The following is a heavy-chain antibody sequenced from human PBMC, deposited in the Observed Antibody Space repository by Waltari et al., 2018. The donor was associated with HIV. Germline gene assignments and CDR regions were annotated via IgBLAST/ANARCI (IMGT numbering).Heavy chain of an antibody. CDR3: TREGVETTAPADY. Sequence: EVQLVESGGGLVQAGGSLRLSCAASGFTFSSHWMHWVRQDPGRGLVWVARINGDGSGTSYADSVRGRFSIARENAENSLHLHMNSVRPEDTGLYYCTREGVETTAPADYWGQGTLVTVSS. CDR1: GFTFSSHW. D-gene: IGHD4-17*01. CDR2: INGDGSGT. J-gene: IGHJ4*02. V-gene: IGHV3-74*01.